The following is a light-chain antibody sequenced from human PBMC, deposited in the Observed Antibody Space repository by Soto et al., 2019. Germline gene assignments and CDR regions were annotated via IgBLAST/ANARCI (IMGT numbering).Light chain of an antibody. Sequence: EIVMTQSPVTLSVSPGERATLSFRASQSVTNSYLAWYQQKPGQAPRLLIFGASTRAAGIPARFSGSGSGTEFTLTISSLQSEDFAVYYCQQYSNWPLTFGGGTKVHIK. CDR2: GAS. J-gene: IGKJ4*01. V-gene: IGKV3-15*01. CDR1: QSVTNSY. CDR3: QQYSNWPLT.